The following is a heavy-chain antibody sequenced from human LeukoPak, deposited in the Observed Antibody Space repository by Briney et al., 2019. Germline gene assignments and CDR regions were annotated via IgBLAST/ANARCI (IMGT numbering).Heavy chain of an antibody. J-gene: IGHJ3*02. CDR1: GGSFSGYY. Sequence: SETLSLTCAVHGGSFSGYYWSWIRQPPGKGLEWIGEINHSGSTNYNPSLKSRVTISVDTSKNQFSLKLSSVTAADTAVYYCARGSLYSSGTSWDAFDIWGQGTMVTVSS. CDR3: ARGSLYSSGTSWDAFDI. CDR2: INHSGST. V-gene: IGHV4-34*01. D-gene: IGHD6-19*01.